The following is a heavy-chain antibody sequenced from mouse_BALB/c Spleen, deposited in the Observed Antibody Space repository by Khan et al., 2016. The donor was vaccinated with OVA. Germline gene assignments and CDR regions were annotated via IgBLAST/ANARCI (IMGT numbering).Heavy chain of an antibody. D-gene: IGHD1-1*01. V-gene: IGHV1S136*01. J-gene: IGHJ3*01. Sequence: VQLKQSGPELIKPGASVKMSCQTSGYTFTSSVMHWVKQKPGQGLEWIGYISPNRDGSKYDEKIRGKATLTSKQSSSKAYMELSSLTSDDSAVYYCLRSLYYYGRSDGGCAYWGQGTLVTVSA. CDR1: GYTFTSSV. CDR3: LRSLYYYGRSDGGCAY. CDR2: ISPNRDGS.